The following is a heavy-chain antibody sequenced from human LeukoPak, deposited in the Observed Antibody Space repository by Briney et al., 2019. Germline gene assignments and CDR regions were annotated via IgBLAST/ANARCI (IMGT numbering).Heavy chain of an antibody. Sequence: GGSLRLSCAASGFTFSRYWMSWVRQAPGKGLEWVSAISGSGGSTYYADSVKGRFTISRDNSKNTLYLQMNSLRAEDTAVYYCAKDLTTVVTPHHYWGQGTLVTVSS. D-gene: IGHD4-23*01. CDR2: ISGSGGST. J-gene: IGHJ4*02. V-gene: IGHV3-23*01. CDR3: AKDLTTVVTPHHY. CDR1: GFTFSRYW.